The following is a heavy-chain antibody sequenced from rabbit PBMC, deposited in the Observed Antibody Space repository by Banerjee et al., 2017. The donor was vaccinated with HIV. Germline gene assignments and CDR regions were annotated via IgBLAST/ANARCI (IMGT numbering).Heavy chain of an antibody. Sequence: QEQLEESGGGLAKPEGSLTLTCKASGFSFNNNYVMCWVRQAPGKGLEWIACINSNTGNTVYATWAKGRFTISKTSSTTVTLQMTSLTAADTATYFCARYVNSRGDFNLWGQGTLVTVS. V-gene: IGHV1S45*01. CDR1: GFSFNNNYV. J-gene: IGHJ4*01. D-gene: IGHD1-1*01. CDR2: INSNTGNT. CDR3: ARYVNSRGDFNL.